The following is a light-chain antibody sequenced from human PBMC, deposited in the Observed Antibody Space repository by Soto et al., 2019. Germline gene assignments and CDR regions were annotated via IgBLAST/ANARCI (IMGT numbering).Light chain of an antibody. CDR2: KAS. J-gene: IGKJ1*01. CDR1: QTISSW. Sequence: DIQMTQSPSTLSASVGDRVTITCRASQTISSWLAWYQQKPGKAPKLLIHKASSLESGVPSRFGGSESGTEFTLTITSLQPGDFATYYCQQYKTYPWTFGQGTKVEIK. CDR3: QQYKTYPWT. V-gene: IGKV1-5*03.